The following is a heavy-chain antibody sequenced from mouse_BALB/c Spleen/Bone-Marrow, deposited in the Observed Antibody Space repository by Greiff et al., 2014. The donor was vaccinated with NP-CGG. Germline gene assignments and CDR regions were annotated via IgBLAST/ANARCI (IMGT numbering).Heavy chain of an antibody. D-gene: IGHD2-12*01. CDR2: INPSTGYT. Sequence: VQLQQSGAELAKPGASVKMSCKTSGYIFVTYWMHWVKQRPGQGLEWIGYINPSTGYTEYNQKFKDKSTLTADKSSNTAFTQLSSLTSADSAVYYCVVWPYYAFDYWGQGTSVTVSS. CDR1: GYIFVTYW. CDR3: VVWPYYAFDY. V-gene: IGHV1-7*01. J-gene: IGHJ4*01.